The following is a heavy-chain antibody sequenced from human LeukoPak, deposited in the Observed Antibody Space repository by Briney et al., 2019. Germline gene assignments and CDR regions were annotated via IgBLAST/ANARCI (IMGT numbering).Heavy chain of an antibody. CDR2: ISGSGGST. D-gene: IGHD3-22*01. J-gene: IGHJ4*02. V-gene: IGHV3-23*01. Sequence: YPGGSLRLSCAASGFTFSSYAMSWVRQAPGKGLEWVAAISGSGGSTYYADSVKGRFTISRDNSKNTLYLQMNSLRAEDTAVYYCAGDYYDSDGYLAYRGYWGQGTLVTVSS. CDR1: GFTFSSYA. CDR3: AGDYYDSDGYLAYRGY.